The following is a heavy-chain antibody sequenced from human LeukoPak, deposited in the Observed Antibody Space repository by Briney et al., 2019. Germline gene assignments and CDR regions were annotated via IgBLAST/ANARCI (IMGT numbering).Heavy chain of an antibody. CDR3: ARDRYILTTFDY. J-gene: IGHJ4*02. CDR2: ISSSGSTI. D-gene: IGHD3-9*01. V-gene: IGHV3-11*04. Sequence: NPGGSLRLSCAASGFTFSDYYMSWIRQAPGKGLEWVSYISSSGSTIYYADSVKGRFTISRDNAKNSLYLQMNSLRAEDTAVYYCARDRYILTTFDYWGQGTLVTVSS. CDR1: GFTFSDYY.